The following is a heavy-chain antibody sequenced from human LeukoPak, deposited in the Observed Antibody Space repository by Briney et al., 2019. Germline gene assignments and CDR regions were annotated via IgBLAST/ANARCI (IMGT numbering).Heavy chain of an antibody. V-gene: IGHV3-7*01. CDR1: GFTFSNYY. D-gene: IGHD6-6*01. Sequence: PGGSLRLSCAASGFTFSNYYMSWVRQAPGKGLEWVANIQQDGSEKSYVDSVKGRFTISRDNGKNSLYLQMNSLRDEDTAMYYCARDRGIAARPTEGYYYYGSYYMDVWGKGTTVTVSS. J-gene: IGHJ6*03. CDR2: IQQDGSEK. CDR3: ARDRGIAARPTEGYYYYGSYYMDV.